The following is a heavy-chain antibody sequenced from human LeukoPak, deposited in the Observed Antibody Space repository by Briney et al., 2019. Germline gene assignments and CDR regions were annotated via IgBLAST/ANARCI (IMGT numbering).Heavy chain of an antibody. CDR3: ARVTVFVAAVGDWFDP. J-gene: IGHJ5*02. V-gene: IGHV4-34*01. CDR1: GGSFSGYY. CDR2: INHSGST. D-gene: IGHD6-13*01. Sequence: SETLSLTCAVYGGSFSGYYWSWIRQPPGKGLEWIGEINHSGSTNYNPSLKSRVTISVDTSKNQFSLKLSSVTAADTAVYHCARVTVFVAAVGDWFDPWGQGTLVTVSS.